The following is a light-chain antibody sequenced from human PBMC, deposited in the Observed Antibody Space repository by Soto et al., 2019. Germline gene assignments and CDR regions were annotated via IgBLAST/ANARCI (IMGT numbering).Light chain of an antibody. CDR2: GAS. Sequence: EVVMTQSPATVSVSPGEGVTLSCRASQTISNDLAWYQQQPGQAPRLLIYGASTRANGVPARFSGGGSGTEFTLTISSLQSEDFAFYYCQQNNKWPPVTFGGGTKVEIK. CDR1: QTISND. V-gene: IGKV3-15*01. CDR3: QQNNKWPPVT. J-gene: IGKJ4*01.